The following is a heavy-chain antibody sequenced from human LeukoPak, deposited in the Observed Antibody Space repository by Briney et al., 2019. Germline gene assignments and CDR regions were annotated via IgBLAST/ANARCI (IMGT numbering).Heavy chain of an antibody. CDR2: ISSSGSTI. Sequence: GGSLRLSCAASGFTFSDYYMSWIRQAPGKGLEWVSYISSSGSTIYYADSVKGRFTISRDNAKYTVYLQMNSLRAEDTAVYYCARGKYGGYFIDYWGQGTLVTVSS. J-gene: IGHJ4*02. D-gene: IGHD5-12*01. CDR1: GFTFSDYY. CDR3: ARGKYGGYFIDY. V-gene: IGHV3-11*04.